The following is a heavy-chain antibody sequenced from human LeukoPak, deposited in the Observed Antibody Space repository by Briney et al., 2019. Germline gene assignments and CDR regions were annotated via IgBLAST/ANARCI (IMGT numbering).Heavy chain of an antibody. V-gene: IGHV1-2*02. CDR3: ARDYLASSGYSAWGY. Sequence: ASVKVSCKASGYTFTDYFLHWGRQAPGQGLEWMGWINPKSGGTNYAQKFQGRVTMTRDMSINTASLEVSSLTSDDTAVYYCARDYLASSGYSAWGYWGQGTLVTVSS. CDR2: INPKSGGT. J-gene: IGHJ4*02. CDR1: GYTFTDYF. D-gene: IGHD6-19*01.